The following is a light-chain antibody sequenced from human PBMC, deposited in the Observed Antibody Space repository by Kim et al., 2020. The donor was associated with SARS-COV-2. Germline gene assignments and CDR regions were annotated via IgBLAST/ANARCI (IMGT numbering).Light chain of an antibody. CDR2: DAS. V-gene: IGKV3-11*01. CDR1: QSVNSY. J-gene: IGKJ4*01. Sequence: EIVLTQSPATLSLSPGERATLSCKASQSVNSYLAWYQQKPGQAPRLLIYDASNRASGIPARFSGSGSGTDFTLTISSLAPEDFAVYYCQQRSDWLTFGGGTKVEIK. CDR3: QQRSDWLT.